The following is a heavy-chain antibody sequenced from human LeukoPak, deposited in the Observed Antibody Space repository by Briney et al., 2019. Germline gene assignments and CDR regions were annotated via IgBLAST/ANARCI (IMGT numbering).Heavy chain of an antibody. V-gene: IGHV3-53*01. J-gene: IGHJ4*02. D-gene: IGHD5-18*01. CDR2: IYSGGST. CDR3: ARAYVDTAMDYFDY. CDR1: GFTFDDYA. Sequence: SGGSLTLSCAASGFTFDDYAMSWVRQGPGKGLEWVSVIYSGGSTYYADSVKGRFTISRDNSKNTLYLQMNSLRAEDTAVYYCARAYVDTAMDYFDYWGQGTLVTVSS.